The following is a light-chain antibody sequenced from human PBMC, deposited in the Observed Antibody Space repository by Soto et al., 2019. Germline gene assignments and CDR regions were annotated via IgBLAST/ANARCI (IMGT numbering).Light chain of an antibody. Sequence: DIQLTQSPSSLSASVGDRVTITCQASQAISNHLNWYQQKPGKAPVLLIYTASTLETGVPARFRGSGSGTDFTFTISSLQPEDIATYYCQQYDKLPYTFGQGTKLAIK. J-gene: IGKJ2*01. CDR3: QQYDKLPYT. CDR2: TAS. CDR1: QAISNH. V-gene: IGKV1-33*01.